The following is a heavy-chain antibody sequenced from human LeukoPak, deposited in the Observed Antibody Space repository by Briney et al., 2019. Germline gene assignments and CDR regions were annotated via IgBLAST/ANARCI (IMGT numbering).Heavy chain of an antibody. D-gene: IGHD6-13*01. CDR1: GFTVSSNY. J-gene: IGHJ4*02. CDR3: ARDGSSSWYHY. Sequence: GGSLRLSCAASGFTVSSNYMSWVRQAPGKGLEWVSVIYSGGSTYYADSVKGRFTISRDNSKNTLYLQMNSLRAEDTAVYYCARDGSSSWYHYWGQGTLVTVSS. V-gene: IGHV3-53*01. CDR2: IYSGGST.